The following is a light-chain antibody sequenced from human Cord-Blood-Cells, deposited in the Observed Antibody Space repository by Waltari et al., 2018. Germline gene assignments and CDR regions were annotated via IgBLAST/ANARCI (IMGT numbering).Light chain of an antibody. CDR2: EGS. Sequence: QSALTQPASVSGSPGQSITISCTATSSAVGSYNLVSWYQQHPGKAPKLMIYEGSKRPSGVSNRFSGSKSGNTASLTISGLQAEDEADYYCCSYAGSSTYVVFGGGTKLTVL. CDR3: CSYAGSSTYVV. V-gene: IGLV2-23*01. CDR1: SSAVGSYNL. J-gene: IGLJ2*01.